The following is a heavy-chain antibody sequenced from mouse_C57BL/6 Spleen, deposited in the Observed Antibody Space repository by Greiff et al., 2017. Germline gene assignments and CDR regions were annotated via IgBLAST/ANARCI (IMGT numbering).Heavy chain of an antibody. Sequence: EVKLVESGGGLVKPGGSLKLSCAASGFTFSSYAMSWVRQTPEKRLEWVATISDGGSYTYYPDNVKGRFTISRDNAKNNLYLQMSLLKSEDTAMYYCARDDYDGGAMDYWGQGTSVTVSS. V-gene: IGHV5-4*03. J-gene: IGHJ4*01. CDR1: GFTFSSYA. CDR3: ARDDYDGGAMDY. D-gene: IGHD2-4*01. CDR2: ISDGGSYT.